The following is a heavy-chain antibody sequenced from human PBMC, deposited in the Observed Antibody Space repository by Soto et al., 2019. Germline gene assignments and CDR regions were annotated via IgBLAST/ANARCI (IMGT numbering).Heavy chain of an antibody. Sequence: GGSLRLSCEASGFTFSSYGMHWVRQAPGKGLERVAVILYDGSNKYYADSVKGRFTISRDNSENTLYLQMNSLRAEDTAVYYWARSDTAMVPTCFDYWGQGTLVTVSS. D-gene: IGHD5-18*01. CDR1: GFTFSSYG. CDR3: ARSDTAMVPTCFDY. V-gene: IGHV3-33*01. J-gene: IGHJ4*02. CDR2: ILYDGSNK.